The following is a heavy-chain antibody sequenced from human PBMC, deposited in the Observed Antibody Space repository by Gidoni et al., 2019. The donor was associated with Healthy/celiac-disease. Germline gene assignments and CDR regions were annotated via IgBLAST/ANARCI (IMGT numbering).Heavy chain of an antibody. CDR1: DYTFTSYG. Sequence: QVQLVQSGAEVKKPGAPVKLPCKASDYTFTSYGISWVRQAPGHGLEWMGWISAYNGNTNYAQKLQGRVTMTTDTSTSTAYMEMRRLRSDDTAVYYCARDRSDVVVVAWPSLDVWGQGTTVTVSS. V-gene: IGHV1-18*01. CDR2: ISAYNGNT. CDR3: ARDRSDVVVVAWPSLDV. J-gene: IGHJ6*02. D-gene: IGHD2-15*01.